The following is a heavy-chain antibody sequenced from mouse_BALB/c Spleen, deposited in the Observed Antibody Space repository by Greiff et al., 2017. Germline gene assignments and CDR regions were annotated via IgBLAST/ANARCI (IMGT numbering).Heavy chain of an antibody. J-gene: IGHJ4*01. D-gene: IGHD2-10*02. CDR2: IYYSGTI. Sequence: EVKLQESGPGLVKPSQTVSLTCTVTGISITTGNYRWSWIRQFPGNKLEWIGYIYYSGTITYNPSLTSRTTITRDTSKNQFFLEMNSLTAEDTATYYCAREGYGNYDYYAMDYWGQGTSVTVSS. V-gene: IGHV3-5*02. CDR1: GISITTGNYR. CDR3: AREGYGNYDYYAMDY.